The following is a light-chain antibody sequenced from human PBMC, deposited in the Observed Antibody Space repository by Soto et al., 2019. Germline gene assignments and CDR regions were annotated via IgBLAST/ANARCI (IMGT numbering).Light chain of an antibody. CDR2: LGS. Sequence: DIVMTQSPVSLPVTPGEPASISCRSSQGLRHSNGNSYLDWYLQKPGQSPQLLIYLGSNRASGVPDRFSGSGSGTDFTLKISRVEAEDVGVYYCMQALQTPITFGQGTRLEIK. CDR1: QGLRHSNGNSY. CDR3: MQALQTPIT. V-gene: IGKV2-28*01. J-gene: IGKJ5*01.